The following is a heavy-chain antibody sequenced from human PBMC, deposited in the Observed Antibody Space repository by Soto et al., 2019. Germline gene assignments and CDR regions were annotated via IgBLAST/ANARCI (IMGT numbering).Heavy chain of an antibody. J-gene: IGHJ4*02. Sequence: GGSLRLSCAASGFTFSSYAMSWVRQAPGKGLEWVSAISGSGGSTYYADSVKGRFTISRDNSKNTLYLQMNSLRAEDTAVYYCAKPSITIFGVVIMYFDYWGQGTLVTVSS. CDR2: ISGSGGST. D-gene: IGHD3-3*01. V-gene: IGHV3-23*01. CDR1: GFTFSSYA. CDR3: AKPSITIFGVVIMYFDY.